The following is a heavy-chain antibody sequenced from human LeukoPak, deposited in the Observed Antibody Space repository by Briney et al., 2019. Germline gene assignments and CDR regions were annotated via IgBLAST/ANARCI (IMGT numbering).Heavy chain of an antibody. D-gene: IGHD3-22*01. CDR1: GFTFSSYS. Sequence: GGTLRLSCADSGFTFSSYSMNWVRQAPGKGLEWVSSISSSSSYIYYADSVKGRFTISRDNAKNSLYLQMNSLRAEDTAVYYCARDPDTHYYDSSGYYQPPAYFQHWGQGTLVTDSS. CDR2: ISSSSSYI. CDR3: ARDPDTHYYDSSGYYQPPAYFQH. J-gene: IGHJ1*01. V-gene: IGHV3-21*01.